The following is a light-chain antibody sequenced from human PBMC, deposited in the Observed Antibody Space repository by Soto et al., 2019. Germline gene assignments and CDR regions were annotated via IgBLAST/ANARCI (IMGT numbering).Light chain of an antibody. CDR3: GTWDSSLSAGPWV. CDR1: SSDVGGYNY. Sequence: QSALTQPPSASGSPGQSVTISCTGTSSDVGGYNYVSWYQQHPGKAPKLMIYEVSKRPSGVPDRFSGSKSGNTASLTVSGLQAEDEADYYCGTWDSSLSAGPWVFGGGTKLTVL. J-gene: IGLJ3*02. V-gene: IGLV2-8*01. CDR2: EVS.